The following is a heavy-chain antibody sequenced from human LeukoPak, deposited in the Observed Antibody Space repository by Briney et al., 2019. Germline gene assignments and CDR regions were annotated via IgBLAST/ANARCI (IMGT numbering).Heavy chain of an antibody. J-gene: IGHJ6*03. Sequence: GGSLRLSCAASGFTFSSYAMHWVRQAPGKGLEWVAVISYDGSNKYYADSVKGRFTISRDNSKNTLYLQMNSLRAEDTAVYYCARGPIEANVTVHARYFFHFYMDVWGKGTTVTVSS. CDR2: ISYDGSNK. V-gene: IGHV3-30*04. CDR1: GFTFSSYA. CDR3: ARGPIEANVTVHARYFFHFYMDV. D-gene: IGHD1-14*01.